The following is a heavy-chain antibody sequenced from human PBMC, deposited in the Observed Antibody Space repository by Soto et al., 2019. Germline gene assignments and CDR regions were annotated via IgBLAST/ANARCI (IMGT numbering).Heavy chain of an antibody. CDR3: AREVYCTGGSCYLVGTFDY. CDR2: INGYSGKA. D-gene: IGHD2-15*01. V-gene: IGHV1-18*01. J-gene: IGHJ4*02. Sequence: GASVKVSCKTSGYTFIDYGISWVRQAPGQGLEWMGWINGYSGKANYAQKFQGRVTSTTSATTAHMELRSLRSDDTAVYYCAREVYCTGGSCYLVGTFDYWGQGTLVTVSS. CDR1: GYTFIDYG.